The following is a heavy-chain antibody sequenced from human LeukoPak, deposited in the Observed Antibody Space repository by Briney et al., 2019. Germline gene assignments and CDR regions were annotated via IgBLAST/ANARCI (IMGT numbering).Heavy chain of an antibody. D-gene: IGHD3-9*01. CDR1: GFTFSSYS. CDR2: ISSSSSYI. J-gene: IGHJ3*02. Sequence: GGSLRLSCAASGFTFSSYSMNWVRQAPGKGLEWVSSISSSSSYIYYADSVKGRFTISRDNAKNSLYLQMNSLRAEDTAVYYCARDRPFDFYDILTGDAFDIWGQGTMGTVSS. CDR3: ARDRPFDFYDILTGDAFDI. V-gene: IGHV3-21*01.